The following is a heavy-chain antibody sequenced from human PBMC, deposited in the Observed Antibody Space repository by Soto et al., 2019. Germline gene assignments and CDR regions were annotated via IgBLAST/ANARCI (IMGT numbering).Heavy chain of an antibody. CDR3: ARDCGGDCYSFFGYGMDV. V-gene: IGHV3-30-3*01. CDR1: GFTFSSYA. J-gene: IGHJ6*02. CDR2: ISYDGSNK. D-gene: IGHD2-21*02. Sequence: GESLKISCAASGFTFSSYAMHWVRQAPGKGLEWVAVISYDGSNKYYADSVKGRFTISRDNSKNTLYLQMNSLRAEDTAVYYCARDCGGDCYSFFGYGMDVWGQGTTVTVSS.